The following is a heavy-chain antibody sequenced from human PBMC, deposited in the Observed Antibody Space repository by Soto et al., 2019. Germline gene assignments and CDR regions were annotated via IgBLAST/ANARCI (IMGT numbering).Heavy chain of an antibody. J-gene: IGHJ6*02. CDR3: ARDLWGYCGTDCYPLDV. CDR1: GGMMRGSY. D-gene: IGHD2-21*02. V-gene: IGHV4-59*01. CDR2: IYNTGST. Sequence: TVSGGMMRGSYSIVIRHPPGKGLEWIGYIYNTGSTVYNPSFKSRVTISVDTSKNQFSLKLNSVTAADTAVYYCARDLWGYCGTDCYPLDVWGQGTTVT.